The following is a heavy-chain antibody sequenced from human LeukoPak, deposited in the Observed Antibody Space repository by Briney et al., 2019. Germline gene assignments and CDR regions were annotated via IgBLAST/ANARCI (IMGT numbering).Heavy chain of an antibody. CDR1: GYTFTSYD. J-gene: IGHJ4*02. Sequence: ASVKVSCKASGYTFTSYDINWVRQATGQGLEWMGWMNPNSGNTGYAQKFQGRVTITRNTSISTAYMELSSLRSEDTAVYYCARVKPWDGYNPYYFDYWGQGTLVAVSS. V-gene: IGHV1-8*03. D-gene: IGHD5-24*01. CDR3: ARVKPWDGYNPYYFDY. CDR2: MNPNSGNT.